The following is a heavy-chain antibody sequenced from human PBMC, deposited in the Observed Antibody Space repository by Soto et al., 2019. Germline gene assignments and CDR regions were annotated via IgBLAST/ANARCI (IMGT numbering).Heavy chain of an antibody. V-gene: IGHV4-59*01. CDR1: GGSISSYY. CDR2: IYYSGST. D-gene: IGHD3-10*01. J-gene: IGHJ3*02. CDR3: ARLFRPGVRRAFDAFDI. Sequence: QVQLQESGPGLVKPSETLSLTCTVSGGSISSYYWSWIRQPPGKGLEWIGYIYYSGSTNYNPSLKSRVTISVDTSKNQFSLKLSSVTAADTAVYYCARLFRPGVRRAFDAFDIWGQGTMVTVSS.